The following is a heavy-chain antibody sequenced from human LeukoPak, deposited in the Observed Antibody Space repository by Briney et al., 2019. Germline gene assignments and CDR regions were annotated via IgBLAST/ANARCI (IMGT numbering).Heavy chain of an antibody. V-gene: IGHV3-48*03. Sequence: GGSLRLSCAASGFTFSSYEMNWVRQAPGKGLEWVSYISSSGSTIYYADCVKGRFNISRDNAKNSLYLQMNSVRAEDTAVYYCAGRYYYGSGSYYSFHYWGQGTLVTVSS. CDR1: GFTFSSYE. CDR3: AGRYYYGSGSYYSFHY. CDR2: ISSSGSTI. J-gene: IGHJ4*02. D-gene: IGHD3-10*01.